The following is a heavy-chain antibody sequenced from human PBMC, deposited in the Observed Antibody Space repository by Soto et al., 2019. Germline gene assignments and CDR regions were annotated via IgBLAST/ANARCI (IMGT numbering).Heavy chain of an antibody. J-gene: IGHJ6*03. CDR1: GGSFSGYY. CDR2: INHSGST. CDR3: ARECDGSGSQYYYYYYMDV. Sequence: SETLSLTCAVYGGSFSGYYWSWIRQPPGKGLEWIGEINHSGSTNYNPSLKSRVTISVDTSKNQFSLKLSSVTAADTAVYYCARECDGSGSQYYYYYYMDVWGKGTTVTVS. D-gene: IGHD3-10*01. V-gene: IGHV4-34*01.